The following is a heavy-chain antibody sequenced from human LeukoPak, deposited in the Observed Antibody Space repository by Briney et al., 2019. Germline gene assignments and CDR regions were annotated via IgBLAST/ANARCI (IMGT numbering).Heavy chain of an antibody. CDR1: GGSISSYF. CDR2: IYYSGST. V-gene: IGHV4-59*08. Sequence: SETVSLTCTVSGGSISSYFWSWIRQPPEKGLEWIGYIYYSGSTNYNPSLKSRVTISVDTSKNQFSLKLSSVTAADTAVYYCARHRRYCSSTSCYHFDYWGQGTLVTVSS. CDR3: ARHRRYCSSTSCYHFDY. J-gene: IGHJ4*02. D-gene: IGHD2-2*01.